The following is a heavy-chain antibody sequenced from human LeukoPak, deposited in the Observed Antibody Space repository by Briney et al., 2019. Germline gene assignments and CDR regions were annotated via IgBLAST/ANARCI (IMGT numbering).Heavy chain of an antibody. D-gene: IGHD2-15*01. V-gene: IGHV4-59*01. CDR1: GGSISSYY. Sequence: PSETLSLTCTVSGGSISSYYWSWIRQPPGTGLEWIGYMRYSGSTNYNPSLKSRVTISVDTSKNRFSLKLSSVTAADTAVYYCARGARCSGGNCYGYYYFDYWGQGTLVTVSS. CDR3: ARGARCSGGNCYGYYYFDY. CDR2: MRYSGST. J-gene: IGHJ4*02.